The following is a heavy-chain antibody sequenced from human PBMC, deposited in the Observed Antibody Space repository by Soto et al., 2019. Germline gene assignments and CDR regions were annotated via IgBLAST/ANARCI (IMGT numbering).Heavy chain of an antibody. D-gene: IGHD3-10*01. Sequence: ASVKVSRKATVYSFTRYDISWGRQAPGQGLEWMGWISTYNGDTNYAQTLQGRVTMTTDTSTSTVHMEVRRLRSDDTAVYYCAGEGGAPYYYSGMDFWGQGTPVTVSS. CDR1: VYSFTRYD. V-gene: IGHV1-18*01. CDR2: ISTYNGDT. CDR3: AGEGGAPYYYSGMDF. J-gene: IGHJ6*02.